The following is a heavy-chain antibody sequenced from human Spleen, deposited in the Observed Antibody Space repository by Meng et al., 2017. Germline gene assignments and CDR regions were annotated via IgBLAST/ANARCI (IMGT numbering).Heavy chain of an antibody. CDR2: TYYRSKWYN. CDR3: AREYSSTFDY. V-gene: IGHV6-1*01. Sequence: QVQQPQPGPGLLKPSQTLSLTCAIAGDSVSTCCAAWSWIRQSPSRGLEWLGRTYYRSKWYNDFAVSVKSRITINADTSKNQSSLQLNSVTPEDTAVYYCAREYSSTFDYWGQGTLVTVSS. CDR1: GDSVSTCCAA. D-gene: IGHD6-13*01. J-gene: IGHJ4*02.